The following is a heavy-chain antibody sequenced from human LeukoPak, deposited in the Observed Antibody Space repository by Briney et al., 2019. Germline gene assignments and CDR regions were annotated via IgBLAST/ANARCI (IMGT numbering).Heavy chain of an antibody. Sequence: GGSLRLSCAASGFTFSSYEMNWVRQAPGKGLEWVAYISSSGSTIYYADSVKGRFTISRDNAKNSLYLQMNSLRAEDTAVYYCARDPYCSGGSCFPPGFDYWGQGTLVTVSS. D-gene: IGHD2-15*01. CDR1: GFTFSSYE. J-gene: IGHJ4*02. CDR2: ISSSGSTI. V-gene: IGHV3-48*03. CDR3: ARDPYCSGGSCFPPGFDY.